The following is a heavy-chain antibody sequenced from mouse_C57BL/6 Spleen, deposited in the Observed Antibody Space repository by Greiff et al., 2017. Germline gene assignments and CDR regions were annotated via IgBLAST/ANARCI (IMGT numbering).Heavy chain of an antibody. J-gene: IGHJ4*01. Sequence: DVQLQESEGGLVQPGSSMKLSCTASGFTFSDYYMAWVRQVPEKGLEWVANINYDGSSTYYLDSLKSRFIISRDNAKNILYLQMSSLKSEDTATYYCARAYYSNSMDYWGQGTSVTVSS. CDR3: ARAYYSNSMDY. CDR1: GFTFSDYY. CDR2: INYDGSST. V-gene: IGHV5-16*01. D-gene: IGHD2-5*01.